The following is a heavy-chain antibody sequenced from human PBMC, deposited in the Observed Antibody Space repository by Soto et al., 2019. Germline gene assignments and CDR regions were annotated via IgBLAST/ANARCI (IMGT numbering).Heavy chain of an antibody. J-gene: IGHJ5*02. CDR1: GGSISSYY. V-gene: IGHV4-59*01. Sequence: SETLSLTCTVSGGSISSYYWSWIRQPPGKGLEWIGYIYYSGSTNYNPSLKSRVTISVDTSKNQFSLKLSSVTAADTAVYYCARQGMGSSSWYNWFDPWGQGTLVTVSS. D-gene: IGHD6-13*01. CDR3: ARQGMGSSSWYNWFDP. CDR2: IYYSGST.